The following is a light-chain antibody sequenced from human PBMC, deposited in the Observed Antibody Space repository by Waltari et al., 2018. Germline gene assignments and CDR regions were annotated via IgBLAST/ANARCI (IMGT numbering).Light chain of an antibody. J-gene: IGKJ3*01. V-gene: IGKV3-11*01. CDR3: QQRSNWPKT. Sequence: IVLTQSPATLSLSPGERATLSCRASQSVSSYLAWYQHKPGQAPRLLIYDASNRATGIPARFSGSGSGTDFTLTISSLEPEDFAVYYCQQRSNWPKTFGPGTKVDIK. CDR2: DAS. CDR1: QSVSSY.